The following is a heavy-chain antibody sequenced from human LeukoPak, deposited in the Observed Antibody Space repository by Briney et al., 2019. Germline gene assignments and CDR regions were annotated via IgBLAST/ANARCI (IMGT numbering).Heavy chain of an antibody. D-gene: IGHD1-26*01. J-gene: IGHJ4*02. Sequence: ASVKVSCTPSGYTFTGYYMHWVRQAAGQGLEWMGWINPNSGGTNNAQKFQGRVTMTRDTSISTAYMELSRLRSDDTAVYYCVRVGVTPDWGQGTLVTVSS. CDR1: GYTFTGYY. CDR3: VRVGVTPD. CDR2: INPNSGGT. V-gene: IGHV1-2*02.